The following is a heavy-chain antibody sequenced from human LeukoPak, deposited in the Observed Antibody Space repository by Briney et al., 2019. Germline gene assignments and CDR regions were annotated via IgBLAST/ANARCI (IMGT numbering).Heavy chain of an antibody. J-gene: IGHJ4*02. D-gene: IGHD3-22*01. V-gene: IGHV1-2*02. CDR3: ARDTDDSSGYYYGY. Sequence: ASVKVSCKASGYTFTGYYMHWVRQAPGQGLEWMRWINPNSGGTNYAQKFQGRVTMTRDTSISTAYMELSRLRSDDTAVYYCARDTDDSSGYYYGYWGQGTLVTVSS. CDR1: GYTFTGYY. CDR2: INPNSGGT.